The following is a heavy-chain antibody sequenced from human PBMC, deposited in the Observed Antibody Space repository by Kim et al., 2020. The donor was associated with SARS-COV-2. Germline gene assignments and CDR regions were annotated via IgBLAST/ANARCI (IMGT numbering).Heavy chain of an antibody. CDR1: GFTFSSYG. D-gene: IGHD4-17*01. CDR2: IWYDGSNK. J-gene: IGHJ6*02. V-gene: IGHV3-33*01. Sequence: GGSLRLSCAASGFTFSSYGMHWVRQAPGKGLEWVAVIWYDGSNKYYADSVKGRFTISRDNSKNTLYLQMNSLRAEDTAVYYCARVHAGYGDYYYGMDVWGQGTTVPVSS. CDR3: ARVHAGYGDYYYGMDV.